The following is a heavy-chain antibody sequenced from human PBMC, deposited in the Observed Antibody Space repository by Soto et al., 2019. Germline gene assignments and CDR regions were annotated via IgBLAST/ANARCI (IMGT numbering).Heavy chain of an antibody. Sequence: GESLKISCKTSGYSFTSYWIGWVRQMPGKGMEWMGNIYPYDSDTKYSPSFQGQVTISADTSITTAYLQWSGLRASDTAIYFCARHLVGSTRGNFDYWGQGTLVIVSS. CDR2: IYPYDSDT. J-gene: IGHJ4*01. CDR3: ARHLVGSTRGNFDY. D-gene: IGHD2-2*01. CDR1: GYSFTSYW. V-gene: IGHV5-51*01.